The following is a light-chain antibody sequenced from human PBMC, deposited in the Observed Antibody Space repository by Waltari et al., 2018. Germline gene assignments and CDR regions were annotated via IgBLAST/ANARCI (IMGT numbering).Light chain of an antibody. V-gene: IGKV1-33*01. J-gene: IGKJ5*01. CDR3: QQYENFPVT. CDR1: QDISNY. Sequence: DIQVTQSPSSLSASVGDRVTITCQASQDISNYLNWYQQKPRKAPKLLIYDTSHLQTGVPSRFSGSGGGTDFTFTISSLQPEDIATYYCQQYENFPVTFGQGTRLEIK. CDR2: DTS.